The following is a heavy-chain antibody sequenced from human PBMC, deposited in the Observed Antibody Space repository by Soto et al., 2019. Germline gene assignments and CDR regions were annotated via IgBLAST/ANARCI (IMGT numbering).Heavy chain of an antibody. Sequence: GGSLRLSCAASGFTFSDYWMHWVRQAPEKGLEWVSRIKRDGSTTNYADSVKGRFTISRDNAKNTLYLEMNSLRVEDTAVYYCARGAGGHGDYYYYYMDVWGKGTTVTVSS. CDR1: GFTFSDYW. CDR2: IKRDGSTT. J-gene: IGHJ6*03. CDR3: ARGAGGHGDYYYYYMDV. D-gene: IGHD4-17*01. V-gene: IGHV3-74*01.